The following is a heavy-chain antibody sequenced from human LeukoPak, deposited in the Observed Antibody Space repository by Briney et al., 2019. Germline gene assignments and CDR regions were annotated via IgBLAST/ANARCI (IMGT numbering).Heavy chain of an antibody. J-gene: IGHJ3*02. V-gene: IGHV1-2*02. D-gene: IGHD6-6*01. Sequence: ASVKASCKASGYTFTAYYMHWVRRAPGQGLEWMGWINPNTGGTNYAQKFQGRVTMTRDTSIVTAYMELSRLRSDDTAVYYCAREEYSISSGAFDIWGQGTMVTVSS. CDR1: GYTFTAYY. CDR2: INPNTGGT. CDR3: AREEYSISSGAFDI.